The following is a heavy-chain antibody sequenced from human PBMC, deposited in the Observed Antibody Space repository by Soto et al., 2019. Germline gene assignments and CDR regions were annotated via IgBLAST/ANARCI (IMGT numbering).Heavy chain of an antibody. CDR1: GFTVSSNY. J-gene: IGHJ6*02. D-gene: IGHD3-22*01. CDR3: ASTLDGYQGYYYYYYGMDV. V-gene: IGHV3-53*01. Sequence: GGSLRLSCAASGFTVSSNYMSWVRKAPGKGLEWVSVIYSGGSTYYADSVKGRFTISRDNSKNTLYLQMNSLRAEDTAVYYCASTLDGYQGYYYYYYGMDVWGQGTTVTVSS. CDR2: IYSGGST.